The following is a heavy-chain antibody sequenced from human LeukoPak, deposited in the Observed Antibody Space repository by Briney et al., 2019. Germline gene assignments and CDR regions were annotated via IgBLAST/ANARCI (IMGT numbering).Heavy chain of an antibody. Sequence: SVNVSCKASGGTFSSDAISWVRQAPGQGLEWMGRIIPILGIANYAQRFQGRVTITADKSTSTAYMELSSLRSEDTAEYYCARAPDCGGDCYLDYWGQGTLVTVSS. V-gene: IGHV1-69*04. D-gene: IGHD2-21*02. CDR3: ARAPDCGGDCYLDY. CDR2: IIPILGIA. J-gene: IGHJ4*02. CDR1: GGTFSSDA.